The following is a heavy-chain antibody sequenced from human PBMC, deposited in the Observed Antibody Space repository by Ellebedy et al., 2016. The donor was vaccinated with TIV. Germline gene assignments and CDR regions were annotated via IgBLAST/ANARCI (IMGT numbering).Heavy chain of an antibody. CDR1: GFTFSSYS. V-gene: IGHV3-7*01. Sequence: GGSLRLSCAASGFTFSSYSMNWVRQAPGKGLEWVANIKQDGSEKYYVDSVKGRFTISRDNAKNSLYLQMNSLRAEDTAVYYCARLHSTGWYGPDYWGQGTLVTVSS. CDR2: IKQDGSEK. CDR3: ARLHSTGWYGPDY. D-gene: IGHD6-19*01. J-gene: IGHJ4*02.